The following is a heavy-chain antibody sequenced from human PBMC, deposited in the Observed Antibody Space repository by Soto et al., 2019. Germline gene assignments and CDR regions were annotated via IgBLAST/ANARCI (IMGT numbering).Heavy chain of an antibody. D-gene: IGHD6-13*01. V-gene: IGHV4-4*02. Sequence: QVQLQESGPGLVKPSGTLSLTCAVSGGSISTSNWWSWVRQPPGKGLEWIGEVYRTGRTNYNPSLESRLTXPXEXSQXQFSLKLTSVTAADAAVYYCARARATIAAAAIFDCWGQGPLVTVSS. J-gene: IGHJ4*02. CDR3: ARARATIAAAAIFDC. CDR1: GGSISTSNW. CDR2: VYRTGRT.